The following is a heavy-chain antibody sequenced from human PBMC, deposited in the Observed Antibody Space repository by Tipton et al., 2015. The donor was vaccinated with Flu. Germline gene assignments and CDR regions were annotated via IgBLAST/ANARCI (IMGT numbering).Heavy chain of an antibody. J-gene: IGHJ4*02. Sequence: SLRLSCVASGFTFSSYWMTWVRQAPGKGLEWVANIEEDGSDKYYVDSVKGRFTISRDNAKNSLYLQMNSLRAEDTAVYYCARDRYYYDSDGYYYYNLWGQGTLVTVSS. V-gene: IGHV3-7*01. CDR1: GFTFSSYW. CDR2: IEEDGSDK. CDR3: ARDRYYYDSDGYYYYNL. D-gene: IGHD3-22*01.